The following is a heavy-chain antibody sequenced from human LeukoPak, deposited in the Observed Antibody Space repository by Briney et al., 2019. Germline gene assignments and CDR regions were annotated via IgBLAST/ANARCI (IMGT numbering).Heavy chain of an antibody. D-gene: IGHD3-9*01. CDR3: ARTFDWLSPFDY. J-gene: IGHJ4*02. CDR2: IYYSGST. CDR1: GGSISSYY. V-gene: IGHV4-59*01. Sequence: KPSETLSLTCTVSGGSISSYYWSWIRQPPGKGLEWIGYIYYSGSTNYNPSLKSRVTISVDTSENQFSLKLSSVTAADTAVYYCARTFDWLSPFDYWGQGTLVTVSS.